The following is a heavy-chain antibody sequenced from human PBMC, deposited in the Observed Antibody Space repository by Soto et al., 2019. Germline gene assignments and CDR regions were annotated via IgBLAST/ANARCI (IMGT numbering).Heavy chain of an antibody. CDR3: ARDGEAAAGTFDY. CDR2: ISYDGSNK. D-gene: IGHD6-13*01. V-gene: IGHV3-30-3*01. CDR1: GFTFSSYA. Sequence: LKISCAASGFTFSSYAMHWVRQAPGKGLEWVAVISYDGSNKYYADSVKGRFTISRDNSKNTLYLQMNSLRAEDTAVYYCARDGEAAAGTFDYWGQGTLVTVSS. J-gene: IGHJ4*02.